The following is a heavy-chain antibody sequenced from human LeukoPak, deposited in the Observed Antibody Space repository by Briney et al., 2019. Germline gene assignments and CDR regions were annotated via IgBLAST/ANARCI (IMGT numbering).Heavy chain of an antibody. CDR2: ISGSGGST. V-gene: IGHV3-23*01. D-gene: IGHD3-16*02. CDR1: GFTFSSYA. J-gene: IGHJ4*02. CDR3: AREDYMITFGGVIAY. Sequence: GGSLRLSCADSGFTFSSYAMSWVRQAPGKGLEWVSAISGSGGSTYYADSVKGRFTISRDNSKNTLYLQMNSLRAEDTAVYYCAREDYMITFGGVIAYWGQGTLVTVSS.